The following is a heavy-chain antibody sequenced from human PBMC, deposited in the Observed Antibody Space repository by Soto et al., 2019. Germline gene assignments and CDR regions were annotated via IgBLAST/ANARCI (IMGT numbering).Heavy chain of an antibody. Sequence: QVQLVESGGGVVQPGRALRLSCVASGFTFSSYAMHWVRQAPGKGLEWVAVISYDGRNNYYADSVKGRFTISRDNSKNTVYLQINSLRAEDTAVYYCAKDQLYPDWLVAQYWGQGTLVTVSS. J-gene: IGHJ4*02. CDR2: ISYDGRNN. CDR1: GFTFSSYA. D-gene: IGHD3-9*01. V-gene: IGHV3-30*04. CDR3: AKDQLYPDWLVAQY.